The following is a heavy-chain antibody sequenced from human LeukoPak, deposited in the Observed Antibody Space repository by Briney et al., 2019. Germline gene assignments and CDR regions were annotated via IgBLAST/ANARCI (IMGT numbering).Heavy chain of an antibody. CDR3: ATIAARRFDY. Sequence: GGSLRLSCAASGSTVSSNYLSWVRQAPGKGLEWVSVIFSGGSTYYADSVKGRFTISRDNSRNTLYLQMNSLRAEDTAVYYCATIAARRFDYWGQGTLVTVSS. CDR2: IFSGGST. D-gene: IGHD6-6*01. J-gene: IGHJ4*02. V-gene: IGHV3-66*01. CDR1: GSTVSSNY.